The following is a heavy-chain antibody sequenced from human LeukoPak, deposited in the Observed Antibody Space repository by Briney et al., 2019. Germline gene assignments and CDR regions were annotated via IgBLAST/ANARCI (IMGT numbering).Heavy chain of an antibody. CDR1: GYTFTSYG. D-gene: IGHD6-6*01. J-gene: IGHJ4*02. CDR3: ARGAVEEYSSSSGTNFDY. CDR2: ISAYNGNK. Sequence: VASVKVSCKASGYTFTSYGISWVRQAPGQGLEWMGWISAYNGNKNYAQKLQGRVTMTTDTSTSTAYMELRSLRSDDTAVYYCARGAVEEYSSSSGTNFDYWGQGTLVTVSS. V-gene: IGHV1-18*01.